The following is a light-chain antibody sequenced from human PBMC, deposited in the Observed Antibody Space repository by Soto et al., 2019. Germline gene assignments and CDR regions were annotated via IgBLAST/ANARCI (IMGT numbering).Light chain of an antibody. CDR3: QQSYTTLAT. CDR2: SAS. J-gene: IGKJ1*01. CDR1: QSIISY. Sequence: DIQMTQSPSSLSASVGDRVTITSRASQSIISYLCWYQQKPGKAPKLLIYSASTLQSGVPSRFSGSGSGTDFTLTISSLQPEDSATYYCQQSYTTLATFGQGTKVEIK. V-gene: IGKV1-39*01.